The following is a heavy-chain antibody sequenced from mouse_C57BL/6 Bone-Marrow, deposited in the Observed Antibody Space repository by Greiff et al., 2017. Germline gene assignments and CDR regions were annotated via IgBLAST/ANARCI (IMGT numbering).Heavy chain of an antibody. Sequence: QVQLQQPGAELVKPGASVKLSCKASGYTFTSYWMHWVKQRPGQGLEWIGMIHPNSGSTNYNEKFKSKATLTVDKSSSTASLQRSSLTSEDSAVYDCAGFTTGRFDYWGQGTTLTVSS. V-gene: IGHV1-64*01. CDR1: GYTFTSYW. J-gene: IGHJ2*01. CDR2: IHPNSGST. CDR3: AGFTTGRFDY. D-gene: IGHD2-12*01.